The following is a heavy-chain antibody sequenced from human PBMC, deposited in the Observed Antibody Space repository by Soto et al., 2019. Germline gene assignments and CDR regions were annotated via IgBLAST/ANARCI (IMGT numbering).Heavy chain of an antibody. D-gene: IGHD6-13*01. Sequence: GGSLRLSCAASGFTFSSYSMNWVRQAPGKGLEWVSSISSSSSYIYYADSVKGRFTISRDNAKNSLYLQMNSLRAEDTAVYYCARARIAAAGHYYYGMDVWGQGTTVTVSS. V-gene: IGHV3-21*01. CDR2: ISSSSSYI. CDR1: GFTFSSYS. J-gene: IGHJ6*02. CDR3: ARARIAAAGHYYYGMDV.